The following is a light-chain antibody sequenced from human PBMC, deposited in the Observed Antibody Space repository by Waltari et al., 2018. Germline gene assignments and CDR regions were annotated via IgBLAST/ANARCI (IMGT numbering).Light chain of an antibody. Sequence: SYVLTQPPSVSVAPGQTARIPCGGNNIGSKTVHWYQQRPGQAPVLVVYDDSDRPSGIPERFSGSNSGNTATLSISRVEAGDEADYYCQVWDTSDHHVVFGGGTKLTVL. J-gene: IGLJ2*01. CDR2: DDS. CDR3: QVWDTSDHHVV. CDR1: NIGSKT. V-gene: IGLV3-21*02.